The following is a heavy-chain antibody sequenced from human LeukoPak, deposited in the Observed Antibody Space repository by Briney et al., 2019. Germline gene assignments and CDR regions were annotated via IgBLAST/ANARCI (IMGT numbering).Heavy chain of an antibody. D-gene: IGHD6-19*01. Sequence: GGSLRLSCAASGFTFTSYDMHWVRQAPGKGLEWVAVISYDGHDKYYADSVKGRFTVSRDNSKNTLYLQMNSLRAEDTAVYYCARDRAVADYWGQGTLVTVSS. J-gene: IGHJ4*02. CDR1: GFTFTSYD. CDR2: ISYDGHDK. V-gene: IGHV3-30*03. CDR3: ARDRAVADY.